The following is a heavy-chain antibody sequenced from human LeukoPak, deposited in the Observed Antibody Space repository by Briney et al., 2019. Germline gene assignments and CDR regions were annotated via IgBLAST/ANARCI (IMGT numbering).Heavy chain of an antibody. CDR1: GYTFTGYY. CDR2: VNPNSGGT. Sequence: SVKVSCKASGYTFTGYYMHWVRLAPGQGIEWMGWVNPNSGGTKYAQKFQGRVTMTRDTSISTAYMELSRLRSDDTAVYYCARDGIDIVVVPAASGVGYYSYGMDVWGQGTTVTVSS. D-gene: IGHD2-2*01. V-gene: IGHV1-2*02. J-gene: IGHJ6*02. CDR3: ARDGIDIVVVPAASGVGYYSYGMDV.